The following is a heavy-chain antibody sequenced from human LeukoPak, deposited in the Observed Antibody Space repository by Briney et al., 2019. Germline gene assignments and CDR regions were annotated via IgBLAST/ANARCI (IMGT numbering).Heavy chain of an antibody. CDR2: IYCSGNT. Sequence: PSETLFLTCTVSGGPISHYYWRWIRQPPGKGLECIGYIYCSGNTNYNPSLKSRVTISVDTSKKEFSRKLNSVTAADTAVYYCARSPVAVAGTLDYWGQGTLVTVSS. D-gene: IGHD6-19*01. CDR1: GGPISHYY. J-gene: IGHJ4*02. V-gene: IGHV4-59*08. CDR3: ARSPVAVAGTLDY.